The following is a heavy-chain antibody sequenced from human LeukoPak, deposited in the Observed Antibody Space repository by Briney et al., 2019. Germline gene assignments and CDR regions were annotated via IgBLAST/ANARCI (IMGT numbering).Heavy chain of an antibody. CDR1: GSTFSSYW. J-gene: IGHJ5*02. D-gene: IGHD2-2*01. Sequence: GGSLRLSCAASGSTFSSYWMSWVRQAPGKGLEWVANIKQDGSEKYYVDSVKGRFTISRDNAKNSLYLQMNSLRAEDTAVYYCAREGDVVVPAAPAWFDPWGQGTLVTVSS. CDR2: IKQDGSEK. V-gene: IGHV3-7*01. CDR3: AREGDVVVPAAPAWFDP.